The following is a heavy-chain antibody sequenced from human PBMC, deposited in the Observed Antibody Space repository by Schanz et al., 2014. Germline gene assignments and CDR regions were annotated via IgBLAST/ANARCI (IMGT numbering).Heavy chain of an antibody. Sequence: QVQLVQSGAEVKKPGSSVKVSCTASGGTFSSYTISWVRQAPGQGLEWMGWMNPDSGNTGYAQKFQGRVTITADRSTSTAYMELSSLRSEDTAVYYCARGYGDSPTDFWGQGTLVTVSS. J-gene: IGHJ4*02. CDR2: MNPDSGNT. CDR3: ARGYGDSPTDF. CDR1: GGTFSSYT. D-gene: IGHD4-17*01. V-gene: IGHV1-69*08.